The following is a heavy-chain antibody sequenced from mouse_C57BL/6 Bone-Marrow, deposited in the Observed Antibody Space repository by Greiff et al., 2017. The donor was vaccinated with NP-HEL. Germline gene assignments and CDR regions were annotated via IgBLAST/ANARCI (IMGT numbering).Heavy chain of an antibody. J-gene: IGHJ2*01. Sequence: VQLQQPGAELLKPGASVKLFCKASGYTFTSYLMHLVKPRPGRGLEWIGRIDPNSGGTKYNEKFKSKATLTVDKPSSTAYMQLNSLTSEDSAVYYCARYYYGSSSFDYWGQGTTLTVSS. CDR3: ARYYYGSSSFDY. CDR1: GYTFTSYL. CDR2: IDPNSGGT. V-gene: IGHV1-72*01. D-gene: IGHD1-1*01.